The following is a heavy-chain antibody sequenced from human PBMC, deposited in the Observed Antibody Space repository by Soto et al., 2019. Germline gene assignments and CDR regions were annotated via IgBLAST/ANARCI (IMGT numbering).Heavy chain of an antibody. D-gene: IGHD3-22*01. CDR1: GGSFSNYG. CDR2: IIPVFGTP. CDR3: ARGDATKIIVTTCYGLDV. J-gene: IGHJ6*01. V-gene: IGHV1-69*12. Sequence: QVQVVQSGAEVKKPGSSVKVSCKASGGSFSNYGSSWVRQAPGQGLEWMGGIIPVFGTPHYAQKFQDRITITADESTSTVYMEVSSLTSEDTAVYYCARGDATKIIVTTCYGLDVWGQGTTVTVSS.